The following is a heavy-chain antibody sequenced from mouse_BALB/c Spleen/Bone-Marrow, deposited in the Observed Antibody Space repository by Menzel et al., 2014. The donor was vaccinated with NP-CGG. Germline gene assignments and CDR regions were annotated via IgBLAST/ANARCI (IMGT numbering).Heavy chain of an antibody. Sequence: EVMLVESGGGLVQPGGSLRLSCATSGFTFTDYYMSWVRQPPGQALEWLGFIRNKAEGYTTEYSASVKGRFTISRDNSLSIVYLQMNTLRAEDSATYYCARDINYDSYYWYFDVWGAGTTVTVSS. CDR1: GFTFTDYY. CDR2: IRNKAEGYTT. J-gene: IGHJ1*01. D-gene: IGHD2-12*01. CDR3: ARDINYDSYYWYFDV. V-gene: IGHV7-3*02.